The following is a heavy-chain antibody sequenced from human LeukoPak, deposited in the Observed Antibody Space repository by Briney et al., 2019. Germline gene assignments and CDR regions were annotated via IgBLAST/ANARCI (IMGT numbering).Heavy chain of an antibody. J-gene: IGHJ4*02. D-gene: IGHD3-10*01. V-gene: IGHV3-23*01. CDR3: ARDKDFTIDY. CDR1: GFTFSTCA. Sequence: GGSLRLSCAASGFTFSTCAMSWVRQAPGKGLEWVSTISGGGRSTDYADSVKGQFTISRDNSKNTLYLQMNSLRAEDTAVYYCARDKDFTIDYWGQGTLVTVSS. CDR2: ISGGGRST.